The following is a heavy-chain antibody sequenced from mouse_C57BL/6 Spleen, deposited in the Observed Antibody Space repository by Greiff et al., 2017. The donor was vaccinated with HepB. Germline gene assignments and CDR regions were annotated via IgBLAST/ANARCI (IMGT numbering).Heavy chain of an antibody. CDR1: GYTFTDYY. Sequence: VQLQQSGPELVKPGASVKISCKASGYTFTDYYMNWVKQSHGKSLEWIGDINPNNGGTSYNQKFKGKATLTVDKSSSTAYMELRSLTSEDSAVYYCARRFAYGRGFAYWGQGTLVTVSA. CDR3: ARRFAYGRGFAY. J-gene: IGHJ3*01. V-gene: IGHV1-26*01. D-gene: IGHD1-1*01. CDR2: INPNNGGT.